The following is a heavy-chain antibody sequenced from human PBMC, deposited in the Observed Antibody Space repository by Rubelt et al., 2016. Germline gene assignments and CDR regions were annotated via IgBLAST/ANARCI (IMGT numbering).Heavy chain of an antibody. D-gene: IGHD6-13*01. CDR3: AKSSSSWYVGPYYFDY. Sequence: EVLLVQSGGGLVEPGGSLRLSCAASGFIFSNYAMSWVRQAPGKGLEWVSVISATGAGADYADSVKGRFTLSRDNSKNTLYLQMNRLGADDTALYYFAKSSSSWYVGPYYFDYWGQGTLVTVSS. CDR2: ISATGAGA. J-gene: IGHJ4*02. V-gene: IGHV3-23*04. CDR1: GFIFSNYA.